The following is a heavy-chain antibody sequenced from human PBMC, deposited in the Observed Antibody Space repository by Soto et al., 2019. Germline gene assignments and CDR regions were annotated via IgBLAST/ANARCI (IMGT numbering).Heavy chain of an antibody. D-gene: IGHD3-10*01. V-gene: IGHV3-20*01. CDR2: INWNGGTT. CDR3: ARALGSGGDYPPYWFDP. J-gene: IGHJ5*02. CDR1: GFTFDDYG. Sequence: PGGSLRLSCAASGFTFDDYGMSWVRQAPGKGLEWVSSINWNGGTTAYAVSVKGRFTISRDNARNSLFLQMNSLRAEDTALYHCARALGSGGDYPPYWFDPWGHGTLVLVSA.